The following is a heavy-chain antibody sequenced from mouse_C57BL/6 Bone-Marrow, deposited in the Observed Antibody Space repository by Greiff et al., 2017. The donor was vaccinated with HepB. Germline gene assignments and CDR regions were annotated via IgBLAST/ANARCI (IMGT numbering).Heavy chain of an antibody. V-gene: IGHV1-81*01. Sequence: VQVVESGAELARPGASVKLSCKASGYTFTSYGISWVKQRTGQGLEWIGEIYPRSGNTYYNEKFKGKATLTADKSSSTAYMELRSLTSEDSAVYFCARIIHYYGSSYAIRYFDVWGTGTTVTVSS. CDR1: GYTFTSYG. CDR2: IYPRSGNT. CDR3: ARIIHYYGSSYAIRYFDV. J-gene: IGHJ1*03. D-gene: IGHD1-1*01.